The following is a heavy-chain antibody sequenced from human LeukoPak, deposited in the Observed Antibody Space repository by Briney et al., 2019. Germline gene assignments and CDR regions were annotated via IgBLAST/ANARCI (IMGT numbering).Heavy chain of an antibody. D-gene: IGHD4-17*01. J-gene: IGHJ5*02. CDR3: ARHPTVTTGRWFDP. CDR2: INHSGST. V-gene: IGHV4-34*01. CDR1: GGSFSGYY. Sequence: SETLSLTCAVYGGSFSGYYWSWIRQPPGKGLEWIGEINHSGSTNYNPSLKSRVTISVDTSKNQFSLKLSSVTAADTAVYYCARHPTVTTGRWFDPWGQGTLVTVSS.